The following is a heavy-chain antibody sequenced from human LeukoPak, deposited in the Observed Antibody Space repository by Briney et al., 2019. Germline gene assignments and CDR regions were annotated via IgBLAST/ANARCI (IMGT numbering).Heavy chain of an antibody. CDR3: ARFKQITIFGVVYSMDV. CDR2: ISAYNGNT. Sequence: ASVKVSCKASGGTFSSYAISWVRQAPGQGLEWMGWISAYNGNTNYAQKLQGRVTMTTDTSTSTAYMELRSLRSDDTAVYYCARFKQITIFGVVYSMDVWGQGTTVTVSS. CDR1: GGTFSSYA. J-gene: IGHJ6*02. D-gene: IGHD3-3*01. V-gene: IGHV1-18*01.